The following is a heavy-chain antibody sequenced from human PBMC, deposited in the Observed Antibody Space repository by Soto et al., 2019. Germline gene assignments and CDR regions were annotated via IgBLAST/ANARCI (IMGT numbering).Heavy chain of an antibody. CDR2: IGPGSNI. Sequence: EVQLVESGGGMVQPGGSLRLSCAASGFIFSAYSMNWVRQAPGTGLEWLSFIGPGSNIFYADSVKGRFTISRDNAKNSLYLQMNSLRDGDTAVYYCARVRGNGVYHDYWGQGTLVTVSS. D-gene: IGHD2-2*01. V-gene: IGHV3-48*02. CDR3: ARVRGNGVYHDY. CDR1: GFIFSAYS. J-gene: IGHJ4*02.